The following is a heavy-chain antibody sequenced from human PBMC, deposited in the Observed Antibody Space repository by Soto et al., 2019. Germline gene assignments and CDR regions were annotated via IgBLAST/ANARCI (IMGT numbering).Heavy chain of an antibody. CDR3: ARTTAVPNTLRSRYFFDY. CDR1: GDSISGNNW. V-gene: IGHV4-4*02. CDR2: IYHTGKA. J-gene: IGHJ4*02. Sequence: SETLSLTCAVSGDSISGNNWWSWVRQSPGKGLEWIGEIYHTGKATYNPSLKTRVTMSVDLSKNQFSLRLSSVTTADTALYYCARTTAVPNTLRSRYFFDYWGQGTLVTVSS. D-gene: IGHD4-17*01.